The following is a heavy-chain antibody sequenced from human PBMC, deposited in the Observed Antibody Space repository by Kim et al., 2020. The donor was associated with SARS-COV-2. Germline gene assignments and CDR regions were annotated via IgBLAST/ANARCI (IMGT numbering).Heavy chain of an antibody. CDR3: AVGGTVTTDFDY. D-gene: IGHD4-17*01. Sequence: YYADSGKGRFTISRDNSKNTLYLQMNSLRAEDTAVYYCAVGGTVTTDFDYWGQGTLVTVSS. V-gene: IGHV3-23*01. J-gene: IGHJ4*02.